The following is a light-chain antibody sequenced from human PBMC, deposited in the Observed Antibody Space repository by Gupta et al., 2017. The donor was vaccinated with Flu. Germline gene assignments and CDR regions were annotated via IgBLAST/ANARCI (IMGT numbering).Light chain of an antibody. Sequence: VAPGQTARITCGGTNIGGKSVHWYQQKPGQAPVLVVYDDRDRPSGIPERFSGTNSGNTATLTISRAEAGDEADYYCQVWDSSSDHGVFGAGTKVTVL. CDR2: DDR. V-gene: IGLV3-21*02. CDR1: NIGGKS. CDR3: QVWDSSSDHGV. J-gene: IGLJ1*01.